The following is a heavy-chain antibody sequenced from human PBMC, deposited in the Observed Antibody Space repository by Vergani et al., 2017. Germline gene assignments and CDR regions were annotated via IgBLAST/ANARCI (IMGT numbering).Heavy chain of an antibody. CDR3: ASQWYSGSFYYDN. CDR2: ISVYNGYT. CDR1: GYTFTNYG. Sequence: QVQLVQSGAEVKKPGASVKVSCKAPGYTFTNYGISWVRQAPGQGLEWVGWISVYNGYTNYALKFQGRVTMTTDTSTTTAHMELRSLRSDDTAVYYCASQWYSGSFYYDNWGQGTLVNVSS. J-gene: IGHJ4*02. V-gene: IGHV1-18*01. D-gene: IGHD1-26*01.